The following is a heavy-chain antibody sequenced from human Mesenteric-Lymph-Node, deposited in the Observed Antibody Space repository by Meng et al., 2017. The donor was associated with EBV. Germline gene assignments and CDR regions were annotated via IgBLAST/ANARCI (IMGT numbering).Heavy chain of an antibody. J-gene: IGHJ5*02. CDR2: VYYSGST. V-gene: IGHV4-61*01. CDR1: GGSVSSTSYY. Sequence: VQLKESGPGLVKPSETRSLTCTVSGGSVSSTSYYWSWIRQPPGKRLEWIGYVYYSGSTNYNPSLKSRVTISVDTSKNQFSLNLYSVTAADTAVYYCARENPARGNWFDPWGQGALVTVSS. CDR3: ARENPARGNWFDP. D-gene: IGHD3-10*01.